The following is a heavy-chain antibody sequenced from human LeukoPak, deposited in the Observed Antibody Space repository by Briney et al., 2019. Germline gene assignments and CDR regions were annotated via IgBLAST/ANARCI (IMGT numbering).Heavy chain of an antibody. CDR2: ISGSGGST. V-gene: IGHV3-23*01. CDR1: GFSLSRNA. J-gene: IGHJ6*02. CDR3: ARETPDLTIFGVVISDYYYYGMDV. D-gene: IGHD3-3*01. Sequence: PGGSLRLSCAVSGFSLSRNAMSWVRQAPGKGLEWVSAISGSGGSTYYADSVKGRLTISRDNSKNTLYLQMNSLRAEDTAVYYCARETPDLTIFGVVISDYYYYGMDVWGQGTTVTVSS.